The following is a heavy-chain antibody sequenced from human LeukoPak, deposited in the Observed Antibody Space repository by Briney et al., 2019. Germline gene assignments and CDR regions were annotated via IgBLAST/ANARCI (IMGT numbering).Heavy chain of an antibody. D-gene: IGHD3-3*01. V-gene: IGHV1-2*06. CDR2: INPNSGGT. Sequence: GASVNVSCKASGYTFTGYYMHWVRQAPGQGLEWMGRINPNSGGTNYAQKFQGRVTMTGDTSISTAYMELSRLRSDDTAVYYCARVPIFGVVRNFDYWGQGTLVTVSS. CDR3: ARVPIFGVVRNFDY. CDR1: GYTFTGYY. J-gene: IGHJ4*02.